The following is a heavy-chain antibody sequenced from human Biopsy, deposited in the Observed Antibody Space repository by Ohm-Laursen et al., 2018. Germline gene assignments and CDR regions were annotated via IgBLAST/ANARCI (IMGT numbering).Heavy chain of an antibody. CDR3: ARGSNEYGGLYFPH. V-gene: IGHV4-59*11. CDR2: ISHTGYT. Sequence: SETLSLTCTVSGGSFTGHYWTWIRQPPGKGLEWIGHISHTGYTSYKSSLKSRVTFSLDTSRKHFSLRLTSLAAADTAVYYCARGSNEYGGLYFPHWGQGTLVTVSS. CDR1: GGSFTGHY. D-gene: IGHD4-23*01. J-gene: IGHJ1*01.